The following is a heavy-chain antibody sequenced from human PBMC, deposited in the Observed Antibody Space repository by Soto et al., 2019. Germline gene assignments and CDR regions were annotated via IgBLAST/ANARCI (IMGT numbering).Heavy chain of an antibody. Sequence: PGGSLRLSCAASGFSFRSYAMSWVRQTPGKGLEWVSSISSAGGTTYFPDSVKGRFTISRDNSKNTVYLQMNSLRAEDTAIYYCAKNFHRFDFWGQGSLFTVSS. CDR1: GFSFRSYA. CDR2: ISSAGGTT. J-gene: IGHJ4*02. CDR3: AKNFHRFDF. V-gene: IGHV3-23*01.